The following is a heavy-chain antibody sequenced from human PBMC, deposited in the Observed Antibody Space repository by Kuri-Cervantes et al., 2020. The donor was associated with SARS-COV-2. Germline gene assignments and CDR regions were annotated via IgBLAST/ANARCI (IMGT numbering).Heavy chain of an antibody. CDR3: TRYDFWSGYYGYMDV. CDR2: VRGKANNYAT. J-gene: IGHJ6*03. D-gene: IGHD3-3*01. V-gene: IGHV3-73*01. CDR1: GFLFSASA. Sequence: GGSLRLSCEVSGFLFSASAIHWVRQGSGKGLEWVGRVRGKANNYATAYAASVKGRFTISRDDSKNTLYLQMNSLKTEDTAVYYCTRYDFWSGYYGYMDVWGKGTTVTVSS.